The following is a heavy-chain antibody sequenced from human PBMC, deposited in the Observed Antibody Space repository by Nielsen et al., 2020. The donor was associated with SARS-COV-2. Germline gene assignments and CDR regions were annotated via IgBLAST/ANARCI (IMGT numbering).Heavy chain of an antibody. D-gene: IGHD3-10*01. J-gene: IGHJ6*02. V-gene: IGHV3-30-3*01. CDR2: ISYDGSNK. Sequence: VRQMPGKGLEWVAVISYDGSNKYYADSVKGRFTISRDNAKNSLYLQMNSLRAEDTAVYYCARGSMVRGVTDYYYYGMDVWGQGTTVTVSS. CDR3: ARGSMVRGVTDYYYYGMDV.